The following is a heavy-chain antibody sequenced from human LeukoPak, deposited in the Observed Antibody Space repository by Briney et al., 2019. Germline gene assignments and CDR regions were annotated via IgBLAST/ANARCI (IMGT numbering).Heavy chain of an antibody. V-gene: IGHV4-59*08. D-gene: IGHD5-18*01. CDR3: ARFQGYSYGLDLDY. CDR1: GGSISTYY. Sequence: PSETLSLTCTVSGGSISTYYWTWIRQSPDKGLEWIGYIYHTGSTSCNPSLKSRVTISVDTSKNQFSLNLSSVTAADTAVYYCARFQGYSYGLDLDYWGQGTLVTVSS. J-gene: IGHJ4*02. CDR2: IYHTGST.